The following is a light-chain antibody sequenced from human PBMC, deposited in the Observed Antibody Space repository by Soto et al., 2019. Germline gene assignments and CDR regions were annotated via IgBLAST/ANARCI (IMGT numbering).Light chain of an antibody. CDR2: GAS. Sequence: EIVLTQSPGTLSLSPGERATLSCRASQSVSSSYLAWYQQKPGQAPRLLIYGASSRATGIPDRFSGSGSGTDFTLTISRLEPEDFAVYYCQPYGSSPSYTFGQGTKLEI. V-gene: IGKV3-20*01. CDR3: QPYGSSPSYT. CDR1: QSVSSSY. J-gene: IGKJ2*01.